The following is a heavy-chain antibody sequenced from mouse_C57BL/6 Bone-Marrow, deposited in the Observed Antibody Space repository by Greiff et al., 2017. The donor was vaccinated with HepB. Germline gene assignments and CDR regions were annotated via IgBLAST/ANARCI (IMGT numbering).Heavy chain of an antibody. J-gene: IGHJ4*01. CDR2: IYPGDGDT. CDR1: GYAFSSSW. D-gene: IGHD1-1*01. V-gene: IGHV1-82*01. CDR3: ASYYYGSSLYAMDY. Sequence: QVQLQQSGPELVKPGASVKISCKASGYAFSSSWMNWVKQRPGKGLEWIGRIYPGDGDTNYNGKFKGKATLTADKSSSTAYMQLSSLTSEDSAVYFCASYYYGSSLYAMDYWGQGTSVTGSS.